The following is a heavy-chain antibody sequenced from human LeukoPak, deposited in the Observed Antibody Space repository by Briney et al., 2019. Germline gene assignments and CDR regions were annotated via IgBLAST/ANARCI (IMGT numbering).Heavy chain of an antibody. D-gene: IGHD5-24*01. CDR2: ISAHYGNT. J-gene: IGHJ3*02. CDR3: ASRSPRDGYIRDAFDI. CDR1: GYTFTSYG. V-gene: IGHV1-18*01. Sequence: ASVKVSCKASGYTFTSYGITWVRQAPGQGLEWMGWISAHYGNTNYAQKFQGRVTITADKSTSTAYMELSSLRSEDTAVYYCASRSPRDGYIRDAFDIWGQGTMVTVSS.